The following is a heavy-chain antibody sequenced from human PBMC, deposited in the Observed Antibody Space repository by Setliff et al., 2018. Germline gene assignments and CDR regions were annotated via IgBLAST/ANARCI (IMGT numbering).Heavy chain of an antibody. Sequence: SETLSLTCAVYGGSFSGYYWSWIRQPPGKGLEWIGEINHSGSTNYNPSLKSRATISIDTSKSQFSLKLSSMTAADTALYYCARGRNIAARLLDSWGQGTLVTVSS. J-gene: IGHJ4*02. CDR1: GGSFSGYY. CDR3: ARGRNIAARLLDS. CDR2: INHSGST. D-gene: IGHD6-6*01. V-gene: IGHV4-34*01.